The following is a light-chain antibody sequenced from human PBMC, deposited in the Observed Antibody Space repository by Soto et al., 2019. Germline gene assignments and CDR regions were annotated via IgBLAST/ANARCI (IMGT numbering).Light chain of an antibody. V-gene: IGKV3-15*01. CDR2: GAS. CDR1: QSVSIN. J-gene: IGKJ1*01. CDR3: QQYNNWPPAWP. Sequence: IVMTQSPAALSVSPGERVTLSCRASQSVSINLAWYQQKPGRAPRLLIYGASTRATGIPARFSGSGSGTEFTLTISSLQSEDFAVYYCQQYNNWPPAWPFGQGTKVDIK.